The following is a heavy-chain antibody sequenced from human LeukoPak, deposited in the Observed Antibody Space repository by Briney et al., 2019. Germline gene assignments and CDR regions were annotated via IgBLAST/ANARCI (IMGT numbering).Heavy chain of an antibody. V-gene: IGHV3-74*03. J-gene: IGHJ3*02. CDR1: GFTFSYYW. Sequence: GGSLRLSCAASGFTFSYYWMHWVRQAPGEGLVWVSRINDDGRTTTYADSVKGRITISRDNAKNTLYLQMSSLRVEDTAVYYCARSGITMVGGASIGLLTFDIWGPGTMVTV. CDR2: INDDGRTT. D-gene: IGHD3-10*01. CDR3: ARSGITMVGGASIGLLTFDI.